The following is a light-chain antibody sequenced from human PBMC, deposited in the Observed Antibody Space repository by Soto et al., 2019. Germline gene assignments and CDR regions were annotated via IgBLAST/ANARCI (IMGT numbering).Light chain of an antibody. CDR1: QGISNY. V-gene: IGKV1-9*01. J-gene: IGKJ5*01. Sequence: DIQLTQSPSFLSASVGDRVTITCRASQGISNYVLWYPQKPGKAPKLLIYAASTLQSGVASRFSGSGSGTEFTLTISSLQPEDFAIYYCQHLDSYPITFGQGTRLEIK. CDR3: QHLDSYPIT. CDR2: AAS.